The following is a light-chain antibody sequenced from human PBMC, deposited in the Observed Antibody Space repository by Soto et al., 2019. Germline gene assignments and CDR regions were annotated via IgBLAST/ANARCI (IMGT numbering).Light chain of an antibody. CDR3: PPYTCRNTLV. J-gene: IGLJ3*02. CDR1: SSDVGGYNY. CDR2: EVS. Sequence: QSALTQPASVSGSPGQSITISCTGSSSDVGGYNYVSWYQQHPGKAPKLIIYEVSDRPSGVSTRFSGSKSGNTASLTITGRPADDEGDYFCPPYTCRNTLVFGGGTKLTVL. V-gene: IGLV2-14*01.